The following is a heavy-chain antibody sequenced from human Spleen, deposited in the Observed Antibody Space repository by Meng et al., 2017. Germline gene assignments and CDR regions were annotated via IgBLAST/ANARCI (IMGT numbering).Heavy chain of an antibody. CDR1: GGSFSDYY. CDR2: INHSGST. CDR3: ARGPTTMAHDFDY. D-gene: IGHD4-11*01. J-gene: IGHJ4*02. Sequence: VQLERCGAVLLSPSETLSLTCVVSGGSFSDYYWSWIRQPPGKGLEWIGEINHSGSTNYNPSLESRATISVDTSQNNLSLKLSSVTAADSAVYYCARGPTTMAHDFDYWGQGTLVTVSS. V-gene: IGHV4-34*01.